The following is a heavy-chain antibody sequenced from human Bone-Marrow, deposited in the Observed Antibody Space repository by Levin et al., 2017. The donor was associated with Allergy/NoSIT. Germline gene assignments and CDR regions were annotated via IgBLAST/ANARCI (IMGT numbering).Heavy chain of an antibody. Sequence: SETLSLTYTVFGGSITGYYWNWMRQSPGKGLEWIGYIYYSGTTKYNPSLKSRVTISVDTSKNQLSLHLSSVTTADTAVYYCARWRTSDWNAFDIWGLGTMVTVSS. D-gene: IGHD1-1*01. CDR2: IYYSGTT. CDR1: GGSITGYY. CDR3: ARWRTSDWNAFDI. J-gene: IGHJ3*02. V-gene: IGHV4-59*01.